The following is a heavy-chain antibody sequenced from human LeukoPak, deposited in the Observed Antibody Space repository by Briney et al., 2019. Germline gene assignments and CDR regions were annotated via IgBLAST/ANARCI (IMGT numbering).Heavy chain of an antibody. J-gene: IGHJ4*02. D-gene: IGHD2-15*01. CDR2: ISWNSGSI. CDR3: AKADIVVVVAAAFDY. CDR1: GFTFDDYA. Sequence: PGGSLRLSCAVSGFTFDDYAMHWVRQAPGKGLEWVSGISWNSGSIGYADSVKGRFTISRDNAKNSLYLQMNSLRAEDTALYYCAKADIVVVVAAAFDYWGQGTLVTVSS. V-gene: IGHV3-9*01.